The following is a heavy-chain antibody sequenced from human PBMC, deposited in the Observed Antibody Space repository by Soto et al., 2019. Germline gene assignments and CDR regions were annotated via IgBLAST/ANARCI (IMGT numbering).Heavy chain of an antibody. CDR3: ARDTRYSYGYDNWFDP. Sequence: SETLSLTCTVSGGSISSYYWSWIRQPPGKGLEWIGYIYYSGSTNYNPSLKSRVTISVDTSKNQFSLKLSSVTAADTAVYYCARDTRYSYGYDNWFDPWGQGTLVTVSS. CDR2: IYYSGST. CDR1: GGSISSYY. D-gene: IGHD5-18*01. J-gene: IGHJ5*02. V-gene: IGHV4-59*01.